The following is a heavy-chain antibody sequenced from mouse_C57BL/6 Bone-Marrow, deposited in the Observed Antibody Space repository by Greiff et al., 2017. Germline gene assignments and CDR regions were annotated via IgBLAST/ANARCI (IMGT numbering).Heavy chain of an antibody. CDR3: TRTTTVVGCFDY. V-gene: IGHV6-6*01. Sequence: EVQLEESGGGLVQPGGSMKLSCAASGFTFSDAWMDWVRQSPVKGLEWVAEIRNKANNHATYYAESVKGRFTISRADSTSSVYLQMYSLRAEDTGMYSCTRTTTVVGCFDYWGQGTTLTVSS. CDR2: IRNKANNHAT. CDR1: GFTFSDAW. J-gene: IGHJ2*01. D-gene: IGHD1-1*01.